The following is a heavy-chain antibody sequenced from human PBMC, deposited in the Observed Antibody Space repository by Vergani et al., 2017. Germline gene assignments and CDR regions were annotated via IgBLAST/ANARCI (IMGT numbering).Heavy chain of an antibody. CDR3: ARSTDYPDDYVSSDYFRRTLDV. CDR2: MNPNSGTT. CDR1: GYSFSSYV. D-gene: IGHD4/OR15-4a*01. Sequence: QVQLVQAGAEVKKPGASWKVSCRASGYSFSSYVISWVRQATGQGLEWMGWMNPNSGTTGYAQKFQGRVTMTRNTSINTAYMELSRLSFEDAAVYYCARSTDYPDDYVSSDYFRRTLDVWGKGTTVTVS. V-gene: IGHV1-8*01. J-gene: IGHJ6*03.